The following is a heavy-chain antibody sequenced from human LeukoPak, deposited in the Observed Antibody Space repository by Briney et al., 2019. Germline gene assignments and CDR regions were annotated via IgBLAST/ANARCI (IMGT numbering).Heavy chain of an antibody. J-gene: IGHJ4*02. Sequence: AGSLRLSCAVSGFTFSSYSMNWVRQAPGKGLEWVSYISSSSSTIFYADSVKGRFTISRDNAKNSLYLQMNSLRDEDTAVYFCARDKGTYHNKYYFDYWGQGTLVTVSS. D-gene: IGHD1-14*01. V-gene: IGHV3-48*02. CDR2: ISSSSSTI. CDR3: ARDKGTYHNKYYFDY. CDR1: GFTFSSYS.